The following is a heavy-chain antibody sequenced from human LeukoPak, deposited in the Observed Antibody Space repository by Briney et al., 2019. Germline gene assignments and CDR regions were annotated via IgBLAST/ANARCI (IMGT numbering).Heavy chain of an antibody. J-gene: IGHJ5*02. CDR3: ARGDYSNYRINWFDP. CDR1: GDSVSSHY. D-gene: IGHD4-11*01. Sequence: SETLSLTCTVSGDSVSSHYWSWIRQPPGKGLEWIAYVYYTGTSNYNPSLKSRVTISIDTSKNQFSLKLISVTAADTAVYYCARGDYSNYRINWFDPWGQGTLVTVSS. CDR2: VYYTGTS. V-gene: IGHV4-59*02.